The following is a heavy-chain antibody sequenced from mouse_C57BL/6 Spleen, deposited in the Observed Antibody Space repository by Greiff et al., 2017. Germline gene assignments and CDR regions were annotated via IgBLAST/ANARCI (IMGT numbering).Heavy chain of an antibody. V-gene: IGHV1-61*01. J-gene: IGHJ4*01. CDR3: ARGGYYYGSSYAMDY. D-gene: IGHD1-1*01. CDR1: GYTFTSYW. CDR2: IYPSDSET. Sequence: VQLQQPGAELVRPGSSVKLSCKASGYTFTSYWMDWVKQRPGQGLEWIGNIYPSDSETHYNQKFKDKATLTVDKSSSTAYMQLSSLTSEDSAVYYCARGGYYYGSSYAMDYWGQGTSVTVSS.